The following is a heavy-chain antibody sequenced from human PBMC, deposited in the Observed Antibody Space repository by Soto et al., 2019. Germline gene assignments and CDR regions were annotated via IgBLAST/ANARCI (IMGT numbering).Heavy chain of an antibody. V-gene: IGHV4-59*04. J-gene: IGHJ4*02. CDR2: IYYIGRT. CDR1: GGSISSYY. Sequence: SETLSLTCTVSGGSISSYYWSWIRQPPGKGLEWIGSIYYIGRTYYNPSLKSRVTISVDTSKKQFSLKLSSVTAADTAVYYCARQVYCTNGICYPAYFDYWGQGTLVTVSS. D-gene: IGHD2-8*01. CDR3: ARQVYCTNGICYPAYFDY.